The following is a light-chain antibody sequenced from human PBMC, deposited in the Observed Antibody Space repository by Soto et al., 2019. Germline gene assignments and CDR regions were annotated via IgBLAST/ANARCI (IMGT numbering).Light chain of an antibody. J-gene: IGLJ1*01. CDR2: RNN. V-gene: IGLV1-47*01. CDR1: SSNIGSNY. CDR3: AAWDDSLSVP. Sequence: QSVLTQPPSASRTPGQRVTISCSGSSSNIGSNYVYWYQQLPGTAPKLLIYRNNQRPSGVPDRFSGSKSGTSASLAISGLRSEDEADYYCAAWDDSLSVPFGTGTKLTVL.